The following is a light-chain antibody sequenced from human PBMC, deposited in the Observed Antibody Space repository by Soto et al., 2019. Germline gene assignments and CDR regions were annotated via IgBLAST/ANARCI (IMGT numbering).Light chain of an antibody. J-gene: IGKJ1*01. CDR3: QKYNSAPRT. V-gene: IGKV1-27*01. Sequence: DLQMTQFPSSLSASVGDRVTITFRAGQGISNYLAWYQHKPGKVPKLLMYAASTLQPGVPSRFSGGRSGTDSTLTISSLQPDDLATYYCQKYNSAPRTFGQGNKVEIK. CDR1: QGISNY. CDR2: AAS.